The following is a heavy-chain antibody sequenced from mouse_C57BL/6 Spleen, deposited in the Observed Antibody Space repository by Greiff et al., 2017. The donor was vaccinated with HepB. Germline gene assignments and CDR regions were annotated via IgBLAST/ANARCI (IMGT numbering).Heavy chain of an antibody. J-gene: IGHJ3*01. CDR2: IDPEDGDT. CDR3: TTDSNYVAWFAY. CDR1: GFNFNDYY. D-gene: IGHD2-5*01. V-gene: IGHV14-1*01. Sequence: EVQLQQPGAELVRPGASVKLSCTASGFNFNDYYMHWVKQRPEQGLEWIGRIDPEDGDTEYAQKFQGKATMTADTSSNTAYLQLSSLTSADTAVYYCTTDSNYVAWFAYGGKGTRVTVSA.